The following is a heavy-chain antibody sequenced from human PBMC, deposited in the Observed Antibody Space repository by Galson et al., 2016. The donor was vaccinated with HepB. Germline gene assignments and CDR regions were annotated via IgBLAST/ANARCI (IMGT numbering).Heavy chain of an antibody. V-gene: IGHV5-51*03. D-gene: IGHD6-13*01. Sequence: QSGAEVKKPGESLKISCMGSRYNFTNYWIAWVRQVPGKGLEWMGIIYPGNSDTRISPSFRGQVTISADKSITTAYLQWSSLKASDTAMYYCARRRLYSRAPDHWGQGTLVTVSS. CDR1: RYNFTNYW. J-gene: IGHJ4*02. CDR3: ARRRLYSRAPDH. CDR2: IYPGNSDT.